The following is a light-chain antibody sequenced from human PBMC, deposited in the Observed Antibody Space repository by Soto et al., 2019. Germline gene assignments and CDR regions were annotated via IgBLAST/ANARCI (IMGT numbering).Light chain of an antibody. V-gene: IGKV3-15*01. CDR1: QSISTF. CDR2: GAS. Sequence: ELVMTQSPATLSVAPWERATLSCRASQSISTFLAWYQQKPGQAPRLLIYGASTRATGIPARFSGSGSGTEFTLTISSLQSEDFAVYYCQQRSSWPLTFGQGTRLEIK. CDR3: QQRSSWPLT. J-gene: IGKJ5*01.